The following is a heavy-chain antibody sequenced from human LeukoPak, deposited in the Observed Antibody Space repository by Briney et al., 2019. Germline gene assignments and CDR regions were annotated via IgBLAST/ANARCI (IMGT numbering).Heavy chain of an antibody. CDR1: GYTFTGYY. CDR3: ATTFGPTGVDY. D-gene: IGHD3-10*01. Sequence: GASVKVSCKASGYTFTGYYMHWVRQAPGQGLEWMGRINPNSGGTNYAQKFQGKVTMTRDTSISTAYMELSRLRSDDTAVYYCATTFGPTGVDYWGQGTLVTVSS. J-gene: IGHJ4*02. V-gene: IGHV1-2*06. CDR2: INPNSGGT.